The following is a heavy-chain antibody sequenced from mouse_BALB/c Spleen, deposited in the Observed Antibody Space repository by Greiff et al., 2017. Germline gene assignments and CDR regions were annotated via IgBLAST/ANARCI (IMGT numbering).Heavy chain of an antibody. Sequence: QVQLQQSGPGLVKPSQSLSITCTVSGFSLTSYGVHWVRQSPGKGLEWLGVIWSGGSTDYNADFISRLSISKDNSKSQVFFKMNSLQANDTAIYYCASDYGNYVYAMDYWGQGTSVTVSS. CDR1: GFSLTSYG. J-gene: IGHJ4*01. CDR2: IWSGGST. V-gene: IGHV2-2*02. D-gene: IGHD2-1*01. CDR3: ASDYGNYVYAMDY.